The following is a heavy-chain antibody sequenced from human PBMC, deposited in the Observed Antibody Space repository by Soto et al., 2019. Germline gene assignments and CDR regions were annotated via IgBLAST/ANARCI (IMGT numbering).Heavy chain of an antibody. Sequence: PGGSLRLSCAASGFTFSDYGMHWVRQAPGEGLEWVSTITDTGGDTKYADSVRGRFTMSRDNSKKTLYLQMNSLRVEDSALYYCARGSTDSYPGSRIFDFWGRGTLVTVSS. J-gene: IGHJ4*02. CDR1: GFTFSDYG. CDR2: ITDTGGDT. D-gene: IGHD3-10*01. CDR3: ARGSTDSYPGSRIFDF. V-gene: IGHV3-23*01.